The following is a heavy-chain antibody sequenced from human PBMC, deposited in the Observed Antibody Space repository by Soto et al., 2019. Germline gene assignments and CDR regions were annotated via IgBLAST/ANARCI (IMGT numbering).Heavy chain of an antibody. V-gene: IGHV1-18*01. D-gene: IGHD2-15*01. J-gene: IGHJ6*02. CDR2: ISAYKGNT. CDR1: GYTFNSYG. Sequence: QVPLVQSGAEVKKPGASVKVSCKASGYTFNSYGIIWVRQAPGQGLEWMGWISAYKGNTNYAQKLQGRVTMTTDTSTSTVYMELRSLRSDDTAVYYCASSASIYCSGGSCSYYDMDVWGQGTTVIVSS. CDR3: ASSASIYCSGGSCSYYDMDV.